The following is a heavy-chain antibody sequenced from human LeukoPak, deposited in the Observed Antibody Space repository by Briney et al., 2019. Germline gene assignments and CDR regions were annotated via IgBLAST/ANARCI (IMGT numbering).Heavy chain of an antibody. Sequence: GGSLRLSCAASGFTFSSHAMVWVRQAPGKGLEWVSFISYDGSNKVHADSVMGRFTISRDNSKNAVDLQLNSLRDEDAAVYYCAKDWGQRGVGASLGHWGQGTLVIVSS. V-gene: IGHV3-30-3*01. D-gene: IGHD1-26*01. J-gene: IGHJ4*02. CDR2: ISYDGSNK. CDR3: AKDWGQRGVGASLGH. CDR1: GFTFSSHA.